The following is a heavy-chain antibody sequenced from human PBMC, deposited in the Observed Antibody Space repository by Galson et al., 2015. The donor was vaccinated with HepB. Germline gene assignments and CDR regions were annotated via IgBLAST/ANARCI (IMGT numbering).Heavy chain of an antibody. Sequence: PALVKPTQTLTLPCTVSGFSLSNARMGVSWIRQPPGKALEWLAHIFSNDEKSYSTSLKSRLTISKDTSKSQVVLTMTNMDPVDTATYYCARMVYYDSSGYYSYWYFDLWGRGTLVTVSS. D-gene: IGHD3-22*01. CDR1: GFSLSNARMG. CDR2: IFSNDEK. CDR3: ARMVYYDSSGYYSYWYFDL. V-gene: IGHV2-26*01. J-gene: IGHJ2*01.